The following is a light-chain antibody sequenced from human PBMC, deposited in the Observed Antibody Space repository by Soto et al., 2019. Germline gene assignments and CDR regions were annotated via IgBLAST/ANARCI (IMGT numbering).Light chain of an antibody. CDR3: QQRSNWPPKIT. CDR2: DAS. V-gene: IGKV3-11*01. Sequence: ENVLTQSPATLSLSPAERATLSCRASQSVSAYLAWYQQKLDQAPRLLIYDASNRATGIPARFSGSGSGTDFTLTISSLEPEDFAVYYCQQRSNWPPKITFGQGTRLEIK. CDR1: QSVSAY. J-gene: IGKJ5*01.